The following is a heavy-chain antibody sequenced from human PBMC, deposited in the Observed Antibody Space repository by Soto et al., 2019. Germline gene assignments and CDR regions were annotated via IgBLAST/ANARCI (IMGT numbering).Heavy chain of an antibody. V-gene: IGHV4-59*12. CDR1: GGSISSYY. D-gene: IGHD3-10*01. CDR3: ARAVSPYFGTWFDP. J-gene: IGHJ5*02. CDR2: IYYSGST. Sequence: PSETLSLTCTVSGGSISSYYWSWIRQPPGKGLEWIGYIYYSGSTNYNPSLKSRVSVSLDKSKNQFFLRLSSVTAADMAVYYCARAVSPYFGTWFDPWGQGTLVTVSS.